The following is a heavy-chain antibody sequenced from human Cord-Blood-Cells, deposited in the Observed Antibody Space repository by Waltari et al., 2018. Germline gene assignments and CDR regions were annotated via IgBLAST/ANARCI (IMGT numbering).Heavy chain of an antibody. D-gene: IGHD2-8*01. Sequence: QVQLVQSGDEVKKPGSSVKVSCQASGGTFSSYAITWVRQAPGQGLEWMGGIIPIFGTANYAEKFQGRVTITADESTSTAYMELSSLRSEDTAVYYCAGPLMYYFDYWGQGTLVTVSS. V-gene: IGHV1-69*01. CDR2: IIPIFGTA. CDR1: GGTFSSYA. J-gene: IGHJ4*02. CDR3: AGPLMYYFDY.